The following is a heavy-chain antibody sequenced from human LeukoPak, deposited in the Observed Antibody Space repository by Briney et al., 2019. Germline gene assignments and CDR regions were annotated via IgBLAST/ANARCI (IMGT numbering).Heavy chain of an antibody. Sequence: GGSLRLSCAASGFSFSSYWMHWVRQAPGKGLVWVSRINSDGSSTSYADSVKGRFTISRDNAKNTLYLQMNSLRAEDTAVYYCARDQSYGDYVFDYWGQGTLVTVSS. CDR2: INSDGSST. V-gene: IGHV3-74*01. CDR3: ARDQSYGDYVFDY. J-gene: IGHJ4*02. D-gene: IGHD4-17*01. CDR1: GFSFSSYW.